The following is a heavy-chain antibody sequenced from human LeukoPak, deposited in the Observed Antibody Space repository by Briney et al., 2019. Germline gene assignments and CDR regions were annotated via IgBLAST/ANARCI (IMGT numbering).Heavy chain of an antibody. D-gene: IGHD3-10*01. J-gene: IGHJ4*02. Sequence: GGSLRPSCAASGFTFSSYDMHWVRQATGKGLEWVSAIGTAGDTYYPGSVKGRFTISRENAKNSLYLQMNSLRAEDTAVYYCARDPSQYGSGSYLDYWGQGTLVTVSS. CDR3: ARDPSQYGSGSYLDY. CDR2: IGTAGDT. V-gene: IGHV3-13*01. CDR1: GFTFSSYD.